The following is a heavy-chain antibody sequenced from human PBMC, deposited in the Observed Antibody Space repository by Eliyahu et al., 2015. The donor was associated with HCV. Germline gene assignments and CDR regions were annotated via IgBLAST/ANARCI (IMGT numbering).Heavy chain of an antibody. J-gene: IGHJ4*02. CDR1: GFTFSSYW. CDR2: INSDGGST. D-gene: IGHD2-21*02. V-gene: IGHV3-74*01. Sequence: EVQLVESGGGLVQPGGSLRLSCAASGFTFSSYWMHWVRQAPGKGLVWVSRINSDGGSTSYADSVKGRFTISRDNAKNTLYLQMNSLRAEDTAVYYCARGEGAYCGGDCYSPDYWGQGTLVTVSS. CDR3: ARGEGAYCGGDCYSPDY.